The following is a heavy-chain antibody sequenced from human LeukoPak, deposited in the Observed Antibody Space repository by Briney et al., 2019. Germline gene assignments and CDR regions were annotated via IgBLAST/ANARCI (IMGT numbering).Heavy chain of an antibody. CDR1: GDTFTSSD. CDR2: MNPNSGNT. Sequence: ASVKASCKASGDTFTSSDVNWVRQATGQGLEWMGWMNPNSGNTGYAQKFQGKVAMTRDTSISTAYMELSSLRSEDTAVYYCVKSAHWGHGTLVTVSS. V-gene: IGHV1-8*01. J-gene: IGHJ4*01. CDR3: VKSAH.